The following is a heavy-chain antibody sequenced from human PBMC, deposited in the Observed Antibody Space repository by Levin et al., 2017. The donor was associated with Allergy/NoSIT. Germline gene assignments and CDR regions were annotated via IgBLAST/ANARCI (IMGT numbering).Heavy chain of an antibody. J-gene: IGHJ6*02. CDR1: GGSVSSGTYY. CDR3: ARNRIIVSGGNDYYYGMDV. CDR2: INYRGVT. Sequence: SETLSLTCSVSGGSVSSGTYYWSWIRRPPGTGLEWIGYINYRGVTKYNPSLKSRVTISVDTSKNEFSLKVTSVTAADTAVYYCARNRIIVSGGNDYYYGMDVWGQGTTVTVSS. V-gene: IGHV4-61*01. D-gene: IGHD5/OR15-5a*01.